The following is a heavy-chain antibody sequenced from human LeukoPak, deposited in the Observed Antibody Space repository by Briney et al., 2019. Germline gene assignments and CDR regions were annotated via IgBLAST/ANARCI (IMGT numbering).Heavy chain of an antibody. V-gene: IGHV3-9*01. CDR2: VSWNSGSI. J-gene: IGHJ3*02. CDR3: AKENRSYGSGTRGGIDI. D-gene: IGHD3-10*01. Sequence: GRSLRLSCAASGFRFYDVMHWVRQAPGKGLEWVSGVSWNSGSIGYADSVKGRFTISRDNAKNSLYLQMNGLRAEDTALYYCAKENRSYGSGTRGGIDIWGQGTMVTVSS. CDR1: GFRFYDV.